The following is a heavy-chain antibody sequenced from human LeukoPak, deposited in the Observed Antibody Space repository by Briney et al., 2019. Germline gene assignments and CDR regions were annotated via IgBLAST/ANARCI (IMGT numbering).Heavy chain of an antibody. CDR1: GFSVDTTF. D-gene: IGHD3-16*01. CDR2: IYPGGST. J-gene: IGHJ4*02. Sequence: GGSLRLSCAASGFSVDTTFMTWVRQAPVKGLEWVSLIYPGGSTYYAGTVKGRFTITRDNSKNTLYLKMNSLRAEDTAVYYCARLRGGYYVDYWGQGTLVTVSS. CDR3: ARLRGGYYVDY. V-gene: IGHV3-66*04.